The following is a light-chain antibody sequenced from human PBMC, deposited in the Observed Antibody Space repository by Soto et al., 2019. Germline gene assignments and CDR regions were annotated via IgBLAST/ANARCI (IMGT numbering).Light chain of an antibody. J-gene: IGKJ5*01. V-gene: IGKV3-11*01. Sequence: EVVLTQSPATLSLSPGERATLSCKTSQSVINQLAWYQQKPGQAPRLLIYDASNRATGIPARFSGSGSGTDFTLTISSLEPEDFAVYYCQQRINWPPITFGQGTRLDIK. CDR3: QQRINWPPIT. CDR2: DAS. CDR1: QSVINQ.